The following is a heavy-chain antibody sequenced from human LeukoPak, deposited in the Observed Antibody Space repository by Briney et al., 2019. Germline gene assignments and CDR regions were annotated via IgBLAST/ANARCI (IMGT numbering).Heavy chain of an antibody. J-gene: IGHJ6*03. Sequence: SETLSLTCAVYGGSFSGYYWSWIRQPPGKGLEWIGEINHSGSTNYNPSPTSRVTIPVNTSKTQFSLKLSSVTTADMAVYYCASGDSPLRIAARRTRYYYYMDAWGKGTTVTVSS. CDR1: GGSFSGYY. CDR2: INHSGST. D-gene: IGHD6-25*01. CDR3: ASGDSPLRIAARRTRYYYYMDA. V-gene: IGHV4-34*01.